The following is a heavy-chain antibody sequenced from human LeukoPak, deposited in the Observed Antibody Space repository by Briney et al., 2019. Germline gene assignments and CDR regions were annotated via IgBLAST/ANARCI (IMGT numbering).Heavy chain of an antibody. CDR2: IKSKTDGGTT. CDR1: GFTFSNAW. V-gene: IGHV3-15*01. D-gene: IGHD2-2*01. CDR3: TTDLGGYCSSTSCPTVGY. Sequence: GGSLRLSCAASGFTFSNAWMSWVRQAPGKGLEWVGRIKSKTDGGTTDYAAPVKGRFTISRDDSKNTLYLQMNSLKTEDTAVYYCTTDLGGYCSSTSCPTVGYWGQGTLVTVSS. J-gene: IGHJ4*02.